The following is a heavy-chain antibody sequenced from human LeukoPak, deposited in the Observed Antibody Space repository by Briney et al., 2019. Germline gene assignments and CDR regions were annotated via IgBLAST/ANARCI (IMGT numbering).Heavy chain of an antibody. CDR2: IWFDGSQK. CDR3: ASQNRYCSSTNCFFDY. V-gene: IGHV3-33*01. D-gene: IGHD2-2*01. CDR1: GFTFSNYG. J-gene: IGHJ4*02. Sequence: GGSLRLSCAASGFTFSNYGMHWVRQAPGKGLEWVAVIWFDGSQKDYADSVKGRFTISRDTSRNTLYLQMNSLRAADTAVYYCASQNRYCSSTNCFFDYWGQGTLVTVSS.